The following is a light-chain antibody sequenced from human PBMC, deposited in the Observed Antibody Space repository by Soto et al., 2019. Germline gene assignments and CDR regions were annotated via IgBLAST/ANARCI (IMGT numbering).Light chain of an antibody. V-gene: IGLV1-47*02. CDR3: APWDDSLV. CDR2: SNL. CDR1: SSNIESNY. Sequence: QSVLTQPPSASGTPGQRVTISCSGSSSNIESNYVYWYQQLPGTAPKLLIYSNLQRPSGVPDRFSGSRSGTSASLAISGLRSEDEADYYCAPWDDSLVFGGGTKLTVL. J-gene: IGLJ3*02.